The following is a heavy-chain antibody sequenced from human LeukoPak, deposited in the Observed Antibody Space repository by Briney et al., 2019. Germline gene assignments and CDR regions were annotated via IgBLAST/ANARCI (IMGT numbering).Heavy chain of an antibody. CDR2: ISGSGGST. J-gene: IGHJ4*02. Sequence: GGSLRLSCAASGFTFSSYAMSWVRQAPGKGLEWVSAISGSGGSTYYADSVKGRFTISGDNSKNTLYLQMNSLRAEDTAVYYCAKDLTYYYDSSGYILDYWGQGTLVTVSS. CDR1: GFTFSSYA. CDR3: AKDLTYYYDSSGYILDY. D-gene: IGHD3-22*01. V-gene: IGHV3-23*01.